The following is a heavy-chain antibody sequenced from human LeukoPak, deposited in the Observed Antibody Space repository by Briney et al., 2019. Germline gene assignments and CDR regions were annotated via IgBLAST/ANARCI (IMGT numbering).Heavy chain of an antibody. CDR2: IYYSGST. CDR1: GGSISSSSNY. D-gene: IGHD4-23*01. V-gene: IGHV4-39*07. Sequence: SETLSLTCTVSGGSISSSSNYWGWIRQPPGKGLEWIGSIYYSGSTYYNPSLKSRVTISVDTSKNQFSLKLSSVTAADTAVYYCASHYGGKRTPFDYWGQGTLVTVSS. CDR3: ASHYGGKRTPFDY. J-gene: IGHJ4*02.